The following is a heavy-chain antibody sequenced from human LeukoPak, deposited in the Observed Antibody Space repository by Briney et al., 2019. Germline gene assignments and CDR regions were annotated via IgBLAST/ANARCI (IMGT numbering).Heavy chain of an antibody. CDR3: AKAGNYYYYYMDV. CDR1: GFTFSNYG. J-gene: IGHJ6*03. CDR2: ISGSGGST. V-gene: IGHV3-23*01. Sequence: SGGSLRLSCAASGFTFSNYGMIWVRQAPGKGLGWVSAISGSGGSTYYADSVKGRFAISRDNSKNTLYLQMNSLRAEDTAVYYCAKAGNYYYYYMDVWGKGTTVTISS. D-gene: IGHD3-10*01.